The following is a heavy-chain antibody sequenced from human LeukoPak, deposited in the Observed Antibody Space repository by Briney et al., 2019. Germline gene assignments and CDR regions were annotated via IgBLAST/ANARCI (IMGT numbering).Heavy chain of an antibody. CDR2: IYSSGST. V-gene: IGHV4-4*07. CDR1: GDSIRSYY. Sequence: PSETLSLTCSVSGDSIRSYYWSWIRQPAGKGLEWIGRIYSSGSTNYNPSLKSRGTMSVDTSKNQVSLRLTSVTVADTAVYYCARESGSYSRIEYWGQGTLVTVSS. J-gene: IGHJ4*02. D-gene: IGHD1-26*01. CDR3: ARESGSYSRIEY.